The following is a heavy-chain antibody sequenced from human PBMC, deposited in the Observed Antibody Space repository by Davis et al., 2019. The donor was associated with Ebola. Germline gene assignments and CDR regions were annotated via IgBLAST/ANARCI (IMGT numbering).Heavy chain of an antibody. D-gene: IGHD4-11*01. CDR3: TTTTTASDY. CDR2: IRSQANSYAT. J-gene: IGHJ4*02. CDR1: GFTFSGSA. V-gene: IGHV3-73*01. Sequence: GESLKISCAASGFTFSGSAMHWVRQASGKGLEWVGRIRSQANSYATAYAASVKGRVTISRDDSKNTAYLQMNSLKTEDTAVYYCTTTTTASDYWGQGTLVTVST.